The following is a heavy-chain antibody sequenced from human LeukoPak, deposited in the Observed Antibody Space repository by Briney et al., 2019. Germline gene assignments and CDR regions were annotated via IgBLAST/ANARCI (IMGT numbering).Heavy chain of an antibody. Sequence: GGSLRLSCAASGFNFNINWMSWVRQAPGKGLECVANINQDGYEKYYVDSVKGRFTVSRDNAKNSLYLQMNSLRAEDTAVYYCARDSEYSSSFAFDIWGPGTVVTVSS. J-gene: IGHJ3*02. CDR1: GFNFNINW. D-gene: IGHD6-13*01. CDR3: ARDSEYSSSFAFDI. V-gene: IGHV3-7*01. CDR2: INQDGYEK.